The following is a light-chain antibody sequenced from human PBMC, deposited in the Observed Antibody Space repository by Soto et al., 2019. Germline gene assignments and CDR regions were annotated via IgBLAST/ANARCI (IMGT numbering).Light chain of an antibody. V-gene: IGLV1-36*01. CDR3: AAWDDSLNAYV. CDR2: YDD. Sequence: QSVVTQPPSVSEAPRQRVTISCSGSNCNIGKNEVTWYQHLPGKAPNVLIYYDDMLPSGVADRFSGSKSGTSASLAISGLQSEDEGDYYCAAWDDSLNAYVFGTGTKLTVL. CDR1: NCNIGKNE. J-gene: IGLJ1*01.